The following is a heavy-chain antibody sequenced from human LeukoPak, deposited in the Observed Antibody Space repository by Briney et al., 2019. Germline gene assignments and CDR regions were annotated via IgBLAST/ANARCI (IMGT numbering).Heavy chain of an antibody. CDR2: MNPNSGNT. V-gene: IGHV1-8*03. CDR3: AVRGGLTGTDY. Sequence: ASVKVSCKASGYTFTSYDINWVRQATGQGLEWMGWMNPNSGNTGYAQKFQGRVTITRNTSISTAYMELSSLRSEDTALYYWAVRGGLTGTDYWGQGTLVPVPS. CDR1: GYTFTSYD. J-gene: IGHJ4*02. D-gene: IGHD1-20*01.